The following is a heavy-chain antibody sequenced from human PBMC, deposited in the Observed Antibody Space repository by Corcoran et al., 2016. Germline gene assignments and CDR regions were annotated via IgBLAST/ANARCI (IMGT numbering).Heavy chain of an antibody. D-gene: IGHD6-13*01. CDR1: GGTFSSYA. CDR2: IIPIFGTA. Sequence: QVQLVQSGPEVKKPGSSVKVSCKASGGTFSSYAISWVRQAPGQGLGWMGGIIPIFGTANYAQKFQGRVTITAAKSTSTAYMELSSLRSEDTAVYYGARGEIAAAGSMSWFDPWGQGTLVTVSS. V-gene: IGHV1-69*06. CDR3: ARGEIAAAGSMSWFDP. J-gene: IGHJ5*02.